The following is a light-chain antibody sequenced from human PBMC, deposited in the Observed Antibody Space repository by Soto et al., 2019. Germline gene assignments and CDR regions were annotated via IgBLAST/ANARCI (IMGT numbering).Light chain of an antibody. CDR3: QSYDSSLSVV. Sequence: QSVLTQPPSVSGAPGQRVTISCTGSNSNIGAGYDVHWYQQLPGTAPKLLIFGNSNRPSGVPDRFSGSKSGTSASLAITGVQAEDEADYYCQSYDSSLSVVFGGGTKVTVL. V-gene: IGLV1-40*01. J-gene: IGLJ2*01. CDR1: NSNIGAGYD. CDR2: GNS.